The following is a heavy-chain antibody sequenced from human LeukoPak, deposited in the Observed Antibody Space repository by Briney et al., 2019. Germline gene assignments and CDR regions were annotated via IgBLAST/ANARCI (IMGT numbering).Heavy chain of an antibody. V-gene: IGHV6-1*01. CDR2: TYYRSTWYN. J-gene: IGHJ5*02. CDR3: ARRLTQYDCFDP. CDR1: GDSVSSNSVT. D-gene: IGHD2-2*01. Sequence: QTLPLTCAISGDSVSSNSVTWNWIRQSPSRGLEWLGRTYYRSTWYNDYAVSVRGRITVNPDTSKNQFSLHLNSVTPEDTAVYYCARRLTQYDCFDPWGQGILVTVSS.